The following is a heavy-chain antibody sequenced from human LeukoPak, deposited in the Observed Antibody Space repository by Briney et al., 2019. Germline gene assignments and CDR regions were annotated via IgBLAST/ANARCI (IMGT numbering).Heavy chain of an antibody. Sequence: GGSLRLSCAASGFTFSSYGMHWVRQAPGKGLEWVAVIWYDGSNKYYADSVKGRFTISRDNSKNTLYLQMNSLRAEDTAVYYCAKLKWFGELQGYYNYYGMDVWGQGTTVTVSS. V-gene: IGHV3-30*02. J-gene: IGHJ6*02. D-gene: IGHD3-10*01. CDR3: AKLKWFGELQGYYNYYGMDV. CDR2: IWYDGSNK. CDR1: GFTFSSYG.